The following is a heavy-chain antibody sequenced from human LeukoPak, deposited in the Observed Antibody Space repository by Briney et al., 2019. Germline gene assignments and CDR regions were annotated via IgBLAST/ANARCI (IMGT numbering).Heavy chain of an antibody. CDR2: ISYSGTT. J-gene: IGHJ4*02. V-gene: IGHV4-39*01. CDR3: ARHGATDSFDY. Sequence: SETLSLTCTVSGGSISSSTYYWGWIRQPSGKGLEWIGSISYSGTTYYNPSLKSRVTISVDTSKNQFSLKLSSVTAADTAVYYCARHGATDSFDYWGQGTLVTVSS. CDR1: GGSISSSTYY. D-gene: IGHD3-16*01.